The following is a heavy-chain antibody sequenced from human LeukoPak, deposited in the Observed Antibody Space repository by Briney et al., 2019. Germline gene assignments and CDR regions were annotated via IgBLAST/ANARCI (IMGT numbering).Heavy chain of an antibody. D-gene: IGHD4-11*01. V-gene: IGHV3-15*01. CDR2: IKSKTDGGTT. CDR1: GFTFSNAW. CDR3: TIDDDYDAFDI. Sequence: VGSLRLSCAASGFTFSNAWMSWVRQAPGKGLEWVGRIKSKTDGGTTDYAAPVKGRFTISRDDSKNTLYLQMNSLKTEDTAVYYCTIDDDYDAFDIWGQGTMVTVSS. J-gene: IGHJ3*02.